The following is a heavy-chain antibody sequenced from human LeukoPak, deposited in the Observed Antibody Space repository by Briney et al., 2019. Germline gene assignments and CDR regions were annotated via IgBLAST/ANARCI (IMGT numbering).Heavy chain of an antibody. D-gene: IGHD4-17*01. CDR1: GGSISSSSYY. CDR2: IYYSGST. CDR3: ARHYGDTTFDY. J-gene: IGHJ4*02. Sequence: PSETLSLTCTVSGGSISSSSYYWGWIRQPPGKGLEWIGSIYYSGSTYYNPSLKSRVTISVDTSKNQFSLKLSSVTAADTAVYYCARHYGDTTFDYWGQGTLVTVSS. V-gene: IGHV4-39*01.